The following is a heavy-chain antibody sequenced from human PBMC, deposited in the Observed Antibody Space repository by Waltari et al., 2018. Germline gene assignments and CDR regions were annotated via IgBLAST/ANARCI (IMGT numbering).Heavy chain of an antibody. V-gene: IGHV3-7*01. CDR2: IKEDGSGR. CDR3: VSNLFEK. D-gene: IGHD3-16*01. CDR1: GFTFGNYW. Sequence: EAQLVQSGGGLAPPGGSLRPSCAASGFTFGNYWMTWVRQAPGKGLEWVANIKEDGSGRSYVESVKGRFTISRDNTQRSLFLQMNSLRVEDTGVYYCVSNLFEKWGQGALVTVSS. J-gene: IGHJ4*02.